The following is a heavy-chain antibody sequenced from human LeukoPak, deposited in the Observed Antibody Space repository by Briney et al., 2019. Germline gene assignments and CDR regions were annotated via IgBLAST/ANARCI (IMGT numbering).Heavy chain of an antibody. D-gene: IGHD3-10*01. Sequence: GESLKISCKGSGYSFTSYWIGWVRQMPGKGLEWMGIIYPGDSDTRYSPSFQGQVTISADKSISTAYLQWSSLKASDTAMYYCARQGITMVRELNWFDPWGQGTLVTVSS. V-gene: IGHV5-51*01. J-gene: IGHJ5*02. CDR1: GYSFTSYW. CDR3: ARQGITMVRELNWFDP. CDR2: IYPGDSDT.